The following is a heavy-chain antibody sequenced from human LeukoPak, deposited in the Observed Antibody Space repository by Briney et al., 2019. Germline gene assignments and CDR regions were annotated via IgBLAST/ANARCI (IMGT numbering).Heavy chain of an antibody. J-gene: IGHJ5*02. CDR3: ARVFSTNYYDNRGWFDP. CDR1: GYSISISYY. Sequence: SETLSLTCGVSGYSISISYYWGWIRQPPGKGLEWIGSIYHSGITYYNPSLKSRVTVSVDTSKNQFSLKLSSVTAADTAVYYCARVFSTNYYDNRGWFDPWGQGTLVTVSS. V-gene: IGHV4-38-2*01. CDR2: IYHSGIT. D-gene: IGHD3-22*01.